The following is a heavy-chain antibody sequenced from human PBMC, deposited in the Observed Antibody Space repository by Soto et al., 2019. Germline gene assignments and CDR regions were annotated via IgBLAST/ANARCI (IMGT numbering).Heavy chain of an antibody. J-gene: IGHJ4*02. V-gene: IGHV2-5*02. D-gene: IGHD3-9*01. Sequence: QITLKESGPTLVKPTQTLTLTCTFSGFSLSTSGVGVGWIRQPPGKALEWLALIYWDDDKRYSPSLKSRLTIXXDXSTXQVVLTMTNMDPVDTATYYCAHRDDILTGYCIFDYWGQGTLVTVSS. CDR2: IYWDDDK. CDR3: AHRDDILTGYCIFDY. CDR1: GFSLSTSGVG.